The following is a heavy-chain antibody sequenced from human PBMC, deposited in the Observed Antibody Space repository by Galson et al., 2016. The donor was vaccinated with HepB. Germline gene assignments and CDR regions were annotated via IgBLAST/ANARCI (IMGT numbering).Heavy chain of an antibody. CDR2: IVGSGGTT. CDR3: ASQQLWPSFDY. CDR1: GFSFNSYD. J-gene: IGHJ4*02. D-gene: IGHD5-18*01. Sequence: SLRLSCAASGFSFNSYDMNWVRQAPGQGLEWVSGIVGSGGTTYYAESVQGRFIVSRDNSKNILHLQMDSLRVEDTAIYYCASQQLWPSFDYWGQGILVTVSS. V-gene: IGHV3-23*01.